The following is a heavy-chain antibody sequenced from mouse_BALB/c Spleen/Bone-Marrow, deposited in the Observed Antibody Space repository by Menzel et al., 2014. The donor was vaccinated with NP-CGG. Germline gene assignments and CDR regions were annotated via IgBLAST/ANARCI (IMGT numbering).Heavy chain of an antibody. Sequence: VQLVESGAELVKPGASVKLSCKASGYAFTSYWMHWVKQRPGQGLEWIGEIDPSDSYTNYNQKSKGKATLTVDKSSSTAYMQLSSLTSEDSAVYYCARDSITTVVATDYWGQGTTLTVSS. CDR1: GYAFTSYW. V-gene: IGHV1-69*02. D-gene: IGHD1-1*01. CDR3: ARDSITTVVATDY. J-gene: IGHJ2*01. CDR2: IDPSDSYT.